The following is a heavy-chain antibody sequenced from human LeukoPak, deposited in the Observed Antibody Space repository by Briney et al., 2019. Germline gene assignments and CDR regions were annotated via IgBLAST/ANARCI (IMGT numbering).Heavy chain of an antibody. Sequence: GGSLRLSCAASGFTFSIFSMNWVRQAPGKGLEWVSYISGSSSTISYADSVKGRFTISRDNAKNSLYLQMNSLRAEDTAIYYCQNYVSDYWGQGTLVTVSS. V-gene: IGHV3-48*01. D-gene: IGHD1-7*01. CDR1: GFTFSIFS. J-gene: IGHJ4*02. CDR3: QNYVSDY. CDR2: ISGSSSTI.